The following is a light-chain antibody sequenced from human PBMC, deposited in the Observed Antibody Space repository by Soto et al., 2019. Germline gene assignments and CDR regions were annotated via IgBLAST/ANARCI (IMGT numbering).Light chain of an antibody. J-gene: IGKJ1*01. CDR1: QSVNSGS. CDR2: GAT. Sequence: DIALTQSPGTLSLSPGDRAILSCRASQSVNSGSLAWYQQRHGQAPRLLIYGATIRATGIPDKFSGSGSGTDFTLTISRLEPEDFAVYYCQQYGSSVRTFGQGTKVEIK. CDR3: QQYGSSVRT. V-gene: IGKV3-20*01.